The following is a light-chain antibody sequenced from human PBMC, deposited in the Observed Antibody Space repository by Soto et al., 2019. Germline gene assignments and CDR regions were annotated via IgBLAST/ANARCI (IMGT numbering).Light chain of an antibody. CDR3: LQYNGYYRT. CDR2: DAS. V-gene: IGKV1-5*01. CDR1: QTISGC. J-gene: IGKJ1*01. Sequence: DIQMTQSPATVSASVGDTVTITCRASQTISGCLAWYQQRPGKAPNLLIFDASTLESGVPSRFSGSGSGTTFTLTISSLQSDDFATYYCLQYNGYYRTFGQGTKVDIK.